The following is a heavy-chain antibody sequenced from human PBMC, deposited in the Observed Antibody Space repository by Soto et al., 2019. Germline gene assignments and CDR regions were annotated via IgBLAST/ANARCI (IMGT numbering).Heavy chain of an antibody. V-gene: IGHV1-69*13. J-gene: IGHJ4*01. D-gene: IGHD1-26*01. CDR1: GGTFSSYA. CDR3: ATSPGSYGDHYYFDY. Sequence: GASVKVSCKASGGTFSSYAISWVRQPPGQGLEWMGGIIPIFGTANYAQKFQGRVTITADESTSTAYMELSSLRSEDTAVYYCATSPGSYGDHYYFDYWGHGTLVTVSS. CDR2: IIPIFGTA.